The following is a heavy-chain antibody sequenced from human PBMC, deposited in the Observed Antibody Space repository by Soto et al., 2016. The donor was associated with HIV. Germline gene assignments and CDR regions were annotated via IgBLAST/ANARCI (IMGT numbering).Heavy chain of an antibody. V-gene: IGHV4-61*02. CDR3: AREHDFWSGYYYFDY. CDR1: GGSISSGSYY. CDR2: IYTSGGT. Sequence: VQLQESGPGLVKPSQTLSLTCTVSGGSISSGSYYWSWIRQPAGKGLEWIGRIYTSGGTNYNPSLKSRVTISVDTSKNQFSLKLSSVTAADTAVYYCAREHDFWSGYYYFDYWGQGTLVTVSS. D-gene: IGHD3-3*01. J-gene: IGHJ4*02.